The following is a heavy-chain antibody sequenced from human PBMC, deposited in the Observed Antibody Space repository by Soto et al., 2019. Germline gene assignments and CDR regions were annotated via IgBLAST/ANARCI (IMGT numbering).Heavy chain of an antibody. CDR3: VKALSARYNSAKAFDV. Sequence: GGSLRLSCSASGFTFSSYAMHWVRQGPGKGLEYVSAITNNGGSTYYADSVNGRFAVFRDNSKNTLDLQLSSLRVEDTAFYYCVKALSARYNSAKAFDVWGQGTMVTVSS. J-gene: IGHJ3*01. D-gene: IGHD2-2*02. CDR2: ITNNGGST. V-gene: IGHV3-64D*06. CDR1: GFTFSSYA.